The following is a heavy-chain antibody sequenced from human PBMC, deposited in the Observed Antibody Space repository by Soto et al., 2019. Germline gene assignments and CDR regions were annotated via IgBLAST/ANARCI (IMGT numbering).Heavy chain of an antibody. CDR1: GDSITSGSYY. Sequence: QVQLQESGAGLVEPSQTLSLTCTVSGDSITSGSYYWTWIRQHPGKGPEWIGCIYYSGSTYYNPSHKSRVSISVDTSKNQFSLKLSSVTAADTAVYYCARGHRIDEAWFDPWGQGTLVTVSS. J-gene: IGHJ5*02. CDR3: ARGHRIDEAWFDP. V-gene: IGHV4-31*03. CDR2: IYYSGST.